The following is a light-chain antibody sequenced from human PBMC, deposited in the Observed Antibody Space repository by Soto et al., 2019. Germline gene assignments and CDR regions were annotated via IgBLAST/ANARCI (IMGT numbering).Light chain of an antibody. J-gene: IGKJ2*01. Sequence: EIVLTQSPDTLSLSPGESATLSCRARQSVSNSYLAWYQQKPGQTPRLVISGASSRATGIPDRFSGSGSGTDFNLTISRLEAEDFAVYYCQQYGTSPYTFGQGTNLEIK. CDR1: QSVSNSY. CDR2: GAS. CDR3: QQYGTSPYT. V-gene: IGKV3-20*01.